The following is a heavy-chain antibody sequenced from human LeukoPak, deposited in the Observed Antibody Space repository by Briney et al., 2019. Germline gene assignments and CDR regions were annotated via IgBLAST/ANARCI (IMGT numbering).Heavy chain of an antibody. CDR3: AREDWNHAFDI. CDR1: GGSISSGGYS. V-gene: IGHV4-30-2*01. CDR2: IYHSGST. Sequence: SQTLSLTCAVSGGSISSGGYSWSWIRQPPGKGLEWIGYIYHSGSTYYNPSHKSRVTISVDRSKNQFSLKLSSVTAADTAVYYCAREDWNHAFDIWGQGTMVTVSS. J-gene: IGHJ3*02. D-gene: IGHD1-1*01.